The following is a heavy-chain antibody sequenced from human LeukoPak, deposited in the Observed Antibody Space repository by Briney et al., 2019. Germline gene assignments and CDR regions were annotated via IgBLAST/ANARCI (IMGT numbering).Heavy chain of an antibody. CDR1: GGSMSSYY. V-gene: IGHV4-4*07. D-gene: IGHD3-22*01. Sequence: SETLSLTCTVSGGSMSSYYWSWIRQPAGKGLEWIGRIYTSGSTNYNPSLKSRVTISVDTSKNQFSLKLSSVTAADTAVYYCARDAYCYDSSGYLPGENWFDPWGQGTLVTVSS. CDR3: ARDAYCYDSSGYLPGENWFDP. J-gene: IGHJ5*02. CDR2: IYTSGST.